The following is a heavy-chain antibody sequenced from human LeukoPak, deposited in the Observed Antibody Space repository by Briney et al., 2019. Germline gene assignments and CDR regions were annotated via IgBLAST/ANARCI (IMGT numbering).Heavy chain of an antibody. Sequence: PGGSLRLSCAASGFTVSRNYMSWVRRAPGKGLEWVSVNYSGGSTYYADSVKGRFTISRDNVKNTLYLQMNSLRVEDTAVYYCARDGSSGWSGIDYWGQGTLVTVSS. CDR2: NYSGGST. D-gene: IGHD6-19*01. J-gene: IGHJ4*02. V-gene: IGHV3-66*02. CDR1: GFTVSRNY. CDR3: ARDGSSGWSGIDY.